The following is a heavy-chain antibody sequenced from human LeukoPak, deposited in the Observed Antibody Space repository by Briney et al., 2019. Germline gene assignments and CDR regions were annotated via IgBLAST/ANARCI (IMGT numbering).Heavy chain of an antibody. CDR3: AKGGNSGYDYFDY. CDR2: IWYDGSNK. CDR1: GFTFSSYG. V-gene: IGHV3-33*03. D-gene: IGHD5-12*01. Sequence: PGGSLRLSCAASGFTFSSYGMHWVRQAPGKGLEWVAVIWYDGSNKYYADPVKGRFTTSRDNSKNTLYLQMNSLRAEDTAVYYCAKGGNSGYDYFDYWGQGTLVTVSS. J-gene: IGHJ4*02.